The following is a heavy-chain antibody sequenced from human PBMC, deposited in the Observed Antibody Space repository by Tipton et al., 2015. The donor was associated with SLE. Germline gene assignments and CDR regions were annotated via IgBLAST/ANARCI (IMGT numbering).Heavy chain of an antibody. CDR1: GFMFVDHY. D-gene: IGHD2-8*01. V-gene: IGHV3-72*01. Sequence: SLRLSCAASGFMFVDHYMDWVRQAPGKGLEWVGRVRNTANTYTTIYAASVRGRFTVSWDISRNSLHLEMDSLKIEDTAVYFCAKFRSMVKENYYMDVWGKGTTVTVSS. CDR2: VRNTANTYTT. CDR3: AKFRSMVKENYYMDV. J-gene: IGHJ6*03.